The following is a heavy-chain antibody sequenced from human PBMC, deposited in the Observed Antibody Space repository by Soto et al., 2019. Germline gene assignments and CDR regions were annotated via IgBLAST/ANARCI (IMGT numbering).Heavy chain of an antibody. J-gene: IGHJ5*02. D-gene: IGHD2-8*01. CDR2: INAGNGNT. CDR3: ARAYAGPIGWFEP. V-gene: IGHV1-3*01. Sequence: QVQLVQSGAEVKKPGASVKVSCKASGYTFTSYAMHWVRQAPGQRLEWMGWINAGNGNTKYSQKFQGRVTITRDTSASTAYMELSNLRSEDTAVYYCARAYAGPIGWFEPWGQGTLVTVSS. CDR1: GYTFTSYA.